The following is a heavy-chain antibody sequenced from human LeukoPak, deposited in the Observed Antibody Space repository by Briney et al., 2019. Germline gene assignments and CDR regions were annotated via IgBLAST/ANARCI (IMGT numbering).Heavy chain of an antibody. CDR2: INPNSGGT. CDR1: GYTFTGYY. V-gene: IGHV1-2*02. Sequence: ASVKVSCKASGYTFTGYYMHWVRQAPGQGFEWMGWINPNSGGTNYAQKFQGRVTMTRDTSISTAYMELNRLRSDDTAVYYCARSYYYDFWSGYYKGPEYYFDYWGQGTLVTVSS. CDR3: ARSYYYDFWSGYYKGPEYYFDY. J-gene: IGHJ4*02. D-gene: IGHD3-3*01.